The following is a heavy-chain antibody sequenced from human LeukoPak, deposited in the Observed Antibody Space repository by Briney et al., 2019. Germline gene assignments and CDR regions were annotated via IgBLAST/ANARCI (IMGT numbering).Heavy chain of an antibody. J-gene: IGHJ4*02. CDR2: INPNSGGT. Sequence: GASVKVSCKASGYTFTGYYMHWARQAPGQGLEWMGWINPNSGGTNYAQKFQGRVTMTRDTSISTAYMELSRLRSDDTAVYYCATTNTYHYDSSGYFYWGQGTLVTVSS. CDR1: GYTFTGYY. CDR3: ATTNTYHYDSSGYFY. V-gene: IGHV1-2*02. D-gene: IGHD3-22*01.